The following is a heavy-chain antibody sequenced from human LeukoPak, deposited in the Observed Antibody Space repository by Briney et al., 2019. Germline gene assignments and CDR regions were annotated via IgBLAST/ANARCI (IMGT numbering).Heavy chain of an antibody. D-gene: IGHD1-26*01. J-gene: IGHJ4*02. CDR1: GFTFSSYW. Sequence: QPGGSLRLSCAASGFTFSSYWMNWVRQAPGKGLEWVANIKQDGSEKYYVDSVKGRFTIARDNAKNSLYLQMNSLRAEDTAVFYCARMIMGAVDYWGQGTLVTVSS. CDR2: IKQDGSEK. V-gene: IGHV3-7*01. CDR3: ARMIMGAVDY.